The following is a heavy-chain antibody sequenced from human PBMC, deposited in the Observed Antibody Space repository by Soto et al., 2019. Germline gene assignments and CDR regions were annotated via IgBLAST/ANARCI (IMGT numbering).Heavy chain of an antibody. D-gene: IGHD3-3*01. CDR2: FDPEDGET. CDR3: ATWIRGFWSGYYPYWYFDL. V-gene: IGHV1-24*01. Sequence: GASVKVSCKVSGYTLTELSMHWVRQAPGKGLEWMGGFDPEDGETIYAQKFQGRVTMTEDTSTDTAYMELSSLRSEDTAVYYCATWIRGFWSGYYPYWYFDLWGRGTLVTVSS. CDR1: GYTLTELS. J-gene: IGHJ2*01.